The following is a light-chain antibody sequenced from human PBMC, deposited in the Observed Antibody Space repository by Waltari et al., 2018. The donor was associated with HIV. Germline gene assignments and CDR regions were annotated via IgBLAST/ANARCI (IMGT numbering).Light chain of an antibody. CDR2: EVK. J-gene: IGLJ2*01. CDR3: SSYSASGTLVL. Sequence: QSALTQPASVSGSPGQSISISCSGTSSDVGASDYVSWYHQHPGEAPTLLLYEVKKRPSGISNRFSGSNSGNTASLTISGLQVEDEAHYYCSSYSASGTLVLFGGGTRLTVL. CDR1: SSDVGASDY. V-gene: IGLV2-14*01.